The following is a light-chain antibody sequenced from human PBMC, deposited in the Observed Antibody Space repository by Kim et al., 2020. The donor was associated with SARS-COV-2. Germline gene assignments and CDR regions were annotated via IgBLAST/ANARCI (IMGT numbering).Light chain of an antibody. J-gene: IGKJ4*01. Sequence: EIVLTQSPGTLSLSPGERATLSCRASHSLRSDYLTWHQQKPGQAPRLLIFDASTRAPGIPDRFSGSGSGADFTLTIDRLEPEDFAVYYCQQYVSSPFTFGGGTKLEIK. CDR3: QQYVSSPFT. V-gene: IGKV3-20*01. CDR1: HSLRSDY. CDR2: DAS.